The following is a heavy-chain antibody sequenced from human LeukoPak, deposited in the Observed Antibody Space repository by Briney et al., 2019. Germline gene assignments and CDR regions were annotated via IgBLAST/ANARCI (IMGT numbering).Heavy chain of an antibody. D-gene: IGHD1-26*01. Sequence: PGGSLRLSCADSGFTVSSNYMSWVRQAPGKGLEWVSVIYSGGSTYYADSVKGRFTISRDNSKNTLYLQMNSLRAEDTAVCYRARLDRSSHSGSYSTFDYWGQGTLVTVSS. CDR2: IYSGGST. CDR1: GFTVSSNY. V-gene: IGHV3-53*01. CDR3: ARLDRSSHSGSYSTFDY. J-gene: IGHJ4*02.